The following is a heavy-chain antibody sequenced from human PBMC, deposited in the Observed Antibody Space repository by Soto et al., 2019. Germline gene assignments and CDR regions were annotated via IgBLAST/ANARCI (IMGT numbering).Heavy chain of an antibody. J-gene: IGHJ4*02. D-gene: IGHD3-9*01. CDR1: GYSFTSYW. CDR2: IYPGDSDT. CDR3: ARRDMLTGYVYLNY. V-gene: IGHV5-51*01. Sequence: GESLKISCKGSGYSFTSYWIGWVRQMPGKGLEWMGIIYPGDSDTRYSPSFQGQVTISADKSISTAYLQWSSLKASDSATYYCARRDMLTGYVYLNYWGQGTQVTASS.